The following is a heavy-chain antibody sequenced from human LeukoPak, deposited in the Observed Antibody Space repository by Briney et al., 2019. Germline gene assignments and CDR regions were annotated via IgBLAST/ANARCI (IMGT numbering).Heavy chain of an antibody. J-gene: IGHJ4*02. V-gene: IGHV3-7*01. CDR1: GFTFSSYW. Sequence: HSGGSLRLSCAASGFTFSSYWMSWVRQAPGKGLEWVANIKQDGSEKYYVDSVKGRFTISRDNAKNSLYLQMNSLRAEDTAVYYCARGAMDCGGDCYDYWGQGTLVTVSS. CDR2: IKQDGSEK. D-gene: IGHD2-21*01. CDR3: ARGAMDCGGDCYDY.